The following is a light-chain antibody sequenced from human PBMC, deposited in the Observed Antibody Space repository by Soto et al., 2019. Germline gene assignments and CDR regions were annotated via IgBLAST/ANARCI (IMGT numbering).Light chain of an antibody. CDR1: SSDIGGYNY. CDR2: EVN. J-gene: IGLJ1*01. V-gene: IGLV2-14*01. CDR3: SSWPISGTRV. Sequence: QSALTQPASVSGSLGQSITISCTGTSSDIGGYNYVSWYQHHPGKAPKLIIYEVNNRPSGVANRFSGSKSGNTASLSISGLQAEDEADYYCSSWPISGTRVLGTGTKVTVL.